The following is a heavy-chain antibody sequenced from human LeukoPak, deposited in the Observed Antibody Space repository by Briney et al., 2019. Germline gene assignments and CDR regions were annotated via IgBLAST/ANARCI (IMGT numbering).Heavy chain of an antibody. Sequence: GGSLRLSCAASGFTFSNYAVSWVRQAPGKGLEWVSAISTRGGTTYYADSVKGRFTISRDNAKNSLYLQMNSLRAEDTAVYYCAELGITMIGGVWGKGTTVIISS. D-gene: IGHD3-10*02. CDR1: GFTFSNYA. CDR2: ISTRGGTT. CDR3: AELGITMIGGV. V-gene: IGHV3-23*01. J-gene: IGHJ6*04.